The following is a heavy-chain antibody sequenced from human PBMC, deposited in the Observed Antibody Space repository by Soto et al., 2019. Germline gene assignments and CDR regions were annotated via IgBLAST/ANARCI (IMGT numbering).Heavy chain of an antibody. D-gene: IGHD5-18*01. CDR2: ISGSGGST. V-gene: IGHV3-23*01. J-gene: IGHJ6*02. CDR1: GFPFSSYA. CDR3: AKESTAMGTYYYYGMDV. Sequence: GGSLRLSCAASGFPFSSYAMSWVPQAPGKGLEWVSAISGSGGSTYYADSVKGRFTISRDNSKNTLYLQMNSLRAEDTAVYYCAKESTAMGTYYYYGMDVWGQGTTVTVSS.